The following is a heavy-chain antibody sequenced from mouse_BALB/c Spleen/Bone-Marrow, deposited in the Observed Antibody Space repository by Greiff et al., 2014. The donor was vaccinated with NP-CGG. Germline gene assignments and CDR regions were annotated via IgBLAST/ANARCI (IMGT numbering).Heavy chain of an antibody. CDR3: ARSRMRYGAMDY. J-gene: IGHJ4*01. Sequence: EVNVVESGGGLVKPGGSLKLSCAASGLTFSDYYIYWLRQTPEKRLGWVATISDGGNYSYYPDSVKGRFTISRDNAKNNLYLQMSSLKSEDTAMYYCARSRMRYGAMDYWGQGTSVTVFS. D-gene: IGHD2-10*02. V-gene: IGHV5-4*02. CDR2: ISDGGNYS. CDR1: GLTFSDYY.